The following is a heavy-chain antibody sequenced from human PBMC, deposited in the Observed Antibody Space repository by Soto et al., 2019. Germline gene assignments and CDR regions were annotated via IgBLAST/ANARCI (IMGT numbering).Heavy chain of an antibody. D-gene: IGHD4-17*01. CDR1: GFTFISHG. Sequence: QVQLVESGGGAVQPGRSLRLSCAASGFTFISHGMHWVRQAPGKGLEWVAVIWYDGSNKYYGDSVKGRFTISRDNSKNTVYLQKNSLRGEDTAVYYCARAPDYGGNYFDYWGQGTLVTVSS. V-gene: IGHV3-33*01. CDR2: IWYDGSNK. CDR3: ARAPDYGGNYFDY. J-gene: IGHJ4*02.